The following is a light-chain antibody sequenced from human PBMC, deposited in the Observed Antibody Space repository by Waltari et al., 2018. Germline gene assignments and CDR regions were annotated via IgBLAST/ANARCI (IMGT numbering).Light chain of an antibody. CDR2: ALT. Sequence: QTALTQPASVSGSPGQSITIPCTGSSGEIGKFDLVACSHKFPGRSPQRILYALTKPPSWRSRRSAGSKSGNPAFLTISELQVDDEAVYYFCSYAGDHPLYFVAYLFGTGTDVTV. CDR3: CSYAGDHPLYFVAYL. CDR1: SGEIGKFDL. J-gene: IGLJ1*01. V-gene: IGLV2-23*02.